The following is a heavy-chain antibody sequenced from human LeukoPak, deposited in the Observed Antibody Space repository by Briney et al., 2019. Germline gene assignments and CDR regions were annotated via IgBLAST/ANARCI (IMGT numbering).Heavy chain of an antibody. CDR1: GGTFSSYA. CDR3: ARGRLGYCSSTSCPTTYYYYMDV. J-gene: IGHJ6*03. D-gene: IGHD2-2*01. CDR2: IIPIFGTA. Sequence: EASLKVSCKASGGTFSSYAISWVRQAPGQGLEWMGGIIPIFGTANYAQKFQGRVTITTDESTSTAYMELSSLRSEDTAVYYCARGRLGYCSSTSCPTTYYYYMDVWGKGTTVTVSS. V-gene: IGHV1-69*05.